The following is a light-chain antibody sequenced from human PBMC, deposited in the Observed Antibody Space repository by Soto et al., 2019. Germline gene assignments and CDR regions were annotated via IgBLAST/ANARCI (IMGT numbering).Light chain of an antibody. CDR3: QQYGSSGT. V-gene: IGKV3-20*01. J-gene: IGKJ1*01. CDR2: GAS. Sequence: EIVFTQSPGTLSLSPGERATLSCRASQSVSNNYLAWYQQKPGQAPRLLIYGASNRATGIPDRFSGSGSGTDFTLTISRLEPEEFAVYYCQQYGSSGTFGQGTKVDIK. CDR1: QSVSNNY.